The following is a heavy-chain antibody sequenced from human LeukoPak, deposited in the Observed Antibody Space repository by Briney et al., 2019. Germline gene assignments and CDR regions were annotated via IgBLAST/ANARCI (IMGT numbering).Heavy chain of an antibody. CDR3: ARAGLYNWNYEGTAYFDY. CDR1: GGSFSGYY. D-gene: IGHD1-7*01. Sequence: ETLSLTCAVYGGSFSGYYWSWIRQPPGKGLEWVSGINWNGGSTGYADSVKGRFTISRDNAKNSLYLQMNSLRAEDTALYYCARAGLYNWNYEGTAYFDYWGQGTPVTVSS. J-gene: IGHJ4*02. CDR2: INWNGGST. V-gene: IGHV3-20*04.